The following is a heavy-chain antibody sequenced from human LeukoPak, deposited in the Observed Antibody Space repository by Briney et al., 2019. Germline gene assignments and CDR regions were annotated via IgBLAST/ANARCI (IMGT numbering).Heavy chain of an antibody. D-gene: IGHD2-15*01. Sequence: GGSLRLSCAASGFTFSSYAMHWVRQAPGKGLEWVAVISYDGSNKYYADSVKGRFTISRDNSKNTLYLQMNSLRAEDTAVYYCARDLLPGYCSGGSCYSGWFEPWGQGTLVTVSS. V-gene: IGHV3-30-3*01. J-gene: IGHJ5*02. CDR1: GFTFSSYA. CDR3: ARDLLPGYCSGGSCYSGWFEP. CDR2: ISYDGSNK.